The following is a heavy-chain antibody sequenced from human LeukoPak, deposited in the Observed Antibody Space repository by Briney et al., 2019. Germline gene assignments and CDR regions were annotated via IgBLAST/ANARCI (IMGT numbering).Heavy chain of an antibody. CDR3: ASYGSASL. CDR2: ISSSGSTI. J-gene: IGHJ4*02. D-gene: IGHD3-10*01. V-gene: IGHV3-48*03. Sequence: GGSLRLSCVGSGFTFSSFEMNWVRQAPGKGLGWVSYISSSGSTISYADSVQGRFTISRDNSNNSLYLQMTNLRVEDTAFYHCASYGSASLWGQGTLVTVSS. CDR1: GFTFSSFE.